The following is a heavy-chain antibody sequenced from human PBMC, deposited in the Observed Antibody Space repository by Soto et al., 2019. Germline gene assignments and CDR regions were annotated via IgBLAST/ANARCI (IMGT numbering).Heavy chain of an antibody. CDR2: IYYSGST. Sequence: PSETLSLTCTVSGGSISSSSYYWGWIRQPPGKGLEWIGSIYYSGSTYYNPSLKSRVTISVDTSKNQFSLKLSSVTAADTAVYYCARHRDPAGYCSSTSCPQYYYYGMDVWGQGTTVTVSS. CDR3: ARHRDPAGYCSSTSCPQYYYYGMDV. CDR1: GGSISSSSYY. D-gene: IGHD2-2*01. J-gene: IGHJ6*02. V-gene: IGHV4-39*01.